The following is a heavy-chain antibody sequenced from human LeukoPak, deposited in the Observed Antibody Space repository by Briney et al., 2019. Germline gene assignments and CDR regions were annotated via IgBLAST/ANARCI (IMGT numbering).Heavy chain of an antibody. V-gene: IGHV3-23*01. CDR2: ISGSGGST. Sequence: QSGGSLRLSCAASGFTFSSYAMSWVRQAPGKGLEWVSAISGSGGSTYYADSVKGRFTISRDNSKNTLYLQMNSLRAEDTAVYYCAKGGHDILTGYYRQFDYWGQGTLVTVSS. D-gene: IGHD3-9*01. CDR3: AKGGHDILTGYYRQFDY. J-gene: IGHJ4*02. CDR1: GFTFSSYA.